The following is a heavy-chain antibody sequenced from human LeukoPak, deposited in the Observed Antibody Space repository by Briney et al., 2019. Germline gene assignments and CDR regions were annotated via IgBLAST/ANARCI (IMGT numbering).Heavy chain of an antibody. V-gene: IGHV3-48*02. CDR2: IYSSSSKI. CDR3: ARESYWGSSGKGFDY. D-gene: IGHD7-27*01. CDR1: GFTFTSYS. Sequence: GGSLRLSRAASGFTFTSYSMNLVCQDPGKGLQWVSYIYSSSSKIYYADSVMGRFSISRDNGKNSLYLQMNSLRDEDTAVYCCARESYWGSSGKGFDYWGQGTLVTVSS. J-gene: IGHJ4*02.